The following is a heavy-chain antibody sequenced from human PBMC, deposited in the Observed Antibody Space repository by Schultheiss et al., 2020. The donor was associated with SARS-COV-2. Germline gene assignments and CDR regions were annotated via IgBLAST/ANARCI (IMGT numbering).Heavy chain of an antibody. CDR1: GFTFSSYA. D-gene: IGHD4-17*01. J-gene: IGHJ5*02. V-gene: IGHV3-23*01. CDR3: ARHRDRLRWFDP. Sequence: GGSLRLSCAASGFTFSSYAMSWVRQAPGKGLEWVSAISGSGGSTYYADSVKGRFTISRDNSKNTLYLQMNSLRAEDTAVYYCARHRDRLRWFDPWGQGTLVTVSS. CDR2: ISGSGGST.